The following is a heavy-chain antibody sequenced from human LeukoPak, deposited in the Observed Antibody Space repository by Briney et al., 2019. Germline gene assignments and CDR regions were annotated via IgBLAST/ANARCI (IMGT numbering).Heavy chain of an antibody. V-gene: IGHV4-59*01. CDR3: ARDLAHYYGWDRAFDI. D-gene: IGHD3-10*01. J-gene: IGHJ3*02. Sequence: PSETLSLTCTVSGGSISSYYWSWIRQPPGKGLEWIGYIYYSGSTNYNPSLKSRVTISVDTSKDQFSLKLSSVTAADTAVYYCARDLAHYYGWDRAFDIGGQGKRVTVSS. CDR2: IYYSGST. CDR1: GGSISSYY.